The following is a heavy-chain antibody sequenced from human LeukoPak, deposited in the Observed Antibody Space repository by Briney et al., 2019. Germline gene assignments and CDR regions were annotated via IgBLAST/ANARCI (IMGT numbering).Heavy chain of an antibody. J-gene: IGHJ4*02. CDR2: MNPNSGNT. D-gene: IGHD2-2*01. V-gene: IGHV1-8*01. Sequence: ASVKVSCKASGYTFTSYDINWVRQATGQGLEWMGWMNPNSGNTGYAQKFQGRVTMTRNTSIRTSYMELSSLRSEDTAVYYCEIGYCSRTSCSWPSFDYWGQGTLVTVSS. CDR1: GYTFTSYD. CDR3: EIGYCSRTSCSWPSFDY.